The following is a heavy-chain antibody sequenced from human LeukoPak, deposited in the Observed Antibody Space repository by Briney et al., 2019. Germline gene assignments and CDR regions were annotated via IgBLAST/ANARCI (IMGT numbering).Heavy chain of an antibody. CDR1: GFTFSNYS. J-gene: IGHJ6*04. CDR2: ISNSSNYI. CDR3: AELGITMIGGV. Sequence: GGSLGLSCAASGFTFSNYSMNWVRQAPGKGLEWVSSISNSSNYIYYADSVKGRFTISRDNAKNSLYLQMNSLRAEDTAVYYCAELGITMIGGVWGKGTTVTISS. V-gene: IGHV3-21*01. D-gene: IGHD3-10*02.